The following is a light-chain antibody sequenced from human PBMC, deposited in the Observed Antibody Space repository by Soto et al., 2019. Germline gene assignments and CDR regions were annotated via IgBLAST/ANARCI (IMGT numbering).Light chain of an antibody. Sequence: QAVVTQEPSLTVSPGGTVTLTCGSSTGAVTSGHYPYWFQQKPGQAPRTLIYDTSNKHSWTPARFSGSLLGGKAALTLSGAQPEDEADYYCLFSYSGAHVVFGGGTKVTV. CDR3: LFSYSGAHVV. CDR1: TGAVTSGHY. J-gene: IGLJ2*01. V-gene: IGLV7-46*01. CDR2: DTS.